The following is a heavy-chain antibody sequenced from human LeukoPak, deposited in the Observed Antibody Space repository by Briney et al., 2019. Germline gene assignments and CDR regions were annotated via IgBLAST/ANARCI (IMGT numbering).Heavy chain of an antibody. Sequence: GGSLRLSCAAFGFTVSSNYMSWVRQAPGKGLEWVSVIYSGGSTYYADSVKGRFTISRDNSKNTLYLQMNSLRVEDTAVYYCARVKRDGYNPTWVDYGGQGTLATVSS. CDR2: IYSGGST. V-gene: IGHV3-53*01. CDR3: ARVKRDGYNPTWVDY. D-gene: IGHD5-24*01. CDR1: GFTVSSNY. J-gene: IGHJ4*02.